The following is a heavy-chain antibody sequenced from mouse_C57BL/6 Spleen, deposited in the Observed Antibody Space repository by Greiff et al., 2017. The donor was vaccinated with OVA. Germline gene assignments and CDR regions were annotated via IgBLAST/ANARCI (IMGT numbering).Heavy chain of an antibody. CDR1: GFTFTDYY. V-gene: IGHV7-3*01. CDR3: ARSPRIYYDYDGGFAY. CDR2: IRNKANGYTT. J-gene: IGHJ3*01. Sequence: EVKLVESGGGLVQPGGSLSLSCAASGFTFTDYYMSWVRQPPGKALEWLGFIRNKANGYTTEYSASVKGRFTISRDNSQSILYLQMNALRAEDSATYYCARSPRIYYDYDGGFAYWGQGTLVTVSA. D-gene: IGHD2-4*01.